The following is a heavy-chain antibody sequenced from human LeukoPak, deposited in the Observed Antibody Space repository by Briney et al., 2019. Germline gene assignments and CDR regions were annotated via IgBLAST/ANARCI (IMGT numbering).Heavy chain of an antibody. J-gene: IGHJ4*02. CDR2: INEDGSTT. Sequence: GGSLGLSCAASGFTFSSNWMHWVRQAPGKGLVWVSRINEDGSTTNYADSVKGRSTIFRDNAKNTLYLQMNSLRAEDTAVYYCVRDLGGRPGHWGQGTLVTVSS. CDR3: VRDLGGRPGH. V-gene: IGHV3-74*01. CDR1: GFTFSSNW. D-gene: IGHD1-26*01.